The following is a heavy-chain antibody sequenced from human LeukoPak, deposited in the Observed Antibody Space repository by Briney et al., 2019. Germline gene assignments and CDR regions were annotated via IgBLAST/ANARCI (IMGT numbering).Heavy chain of an antibody. CDR2: MNPNSGNT. D-gene: IGHD3-3*01. CDR3: ARGRSYDFWSGYYTDHNWFDP. Sequence: ASVKVSCKASGYTFTSYDINWVRQATGQGLEWMGWMNPNSGNTGYAQKFRGRVTITRNTSISTAYIELSSLRSEDTAVYYCARGRSYDFWSGYYTDHNWFDPWGQGTLVTVSS. J-gene: IGHJ5*02. V-gene: IGHV1-8*03. CDR1: GYTFTSYD.